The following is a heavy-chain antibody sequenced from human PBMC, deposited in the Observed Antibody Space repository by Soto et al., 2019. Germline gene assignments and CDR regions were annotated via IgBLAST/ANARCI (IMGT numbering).Heavy chain of an antibody. J-gene: IGHJ3*02. CDR1: GGTFSSYA. CDR2: IIPIFGTA. CDR3: ARDHQRRDSYNYHGSGWAFDI. Sequence: QVQLVQSGAEVKKPGSSVKVSCKASGGTFSSYAISWVRQAPGQGLEWMGGIIPIFGTANYAQKFQGRVTITADESTSTAYMELSRLRSEDTAVYYCARDHQRRDSYNYHGSGWAFDIWGQGTLVTVSS. V-gene: IGHV1-69*01. D-gene: IGHD5-12*01.